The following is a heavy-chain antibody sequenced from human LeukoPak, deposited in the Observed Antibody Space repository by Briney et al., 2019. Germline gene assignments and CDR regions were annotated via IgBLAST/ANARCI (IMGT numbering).Heavy chain of an antibody. J-gene: IGHJ4*02. V-gene: IGHV3-48*01. D-gene: IGHD2-21*01. Sequence: PGGSLRLYCAASGFTFSGYSMNWLRQAPGKGREGISYINNDSSSIADTVKGRFTISRDNSENTLFLQMNSLRADDTAVYYCARDTDWSFDYWGQGILVTVSS. CDR3: ARDTDWSFDY. CDR2: INNDSSSI. CDR1: GFTFSGYS.